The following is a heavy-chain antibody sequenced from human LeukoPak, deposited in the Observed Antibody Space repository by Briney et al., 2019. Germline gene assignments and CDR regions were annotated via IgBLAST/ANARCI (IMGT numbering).Heavy chain of an antibody. CDR3: AKGVLETVAGRRYFQH. D-gene: IGHD6-19*01. J-gene: IGHJ1*01. Sequence: PGGSLRLSCAASGFTFSSYAMSWVRQAPGKGLEWVSAISGSGGSTYYADSVKGRFTISRDNSKNTLYLQMNGLRAEDTAVYYCAKGVLETVAGRRYFQHWGQGTLVTVSS. V-gene: IGHV3-23*01. CDR1: GFTFSSYA. CDR2: ISGSGGST.